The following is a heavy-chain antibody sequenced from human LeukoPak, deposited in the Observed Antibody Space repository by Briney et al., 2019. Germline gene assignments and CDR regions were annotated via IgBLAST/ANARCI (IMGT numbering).Heavy chain of an antibody. D-gene: IGHD3-10*01. J-gene: IGHJ4*02. CDR3: ASTTQGAMVRGVITLFDY. V-gene: IGHV3-23*01. CDR2: ISGSGGST. Sequence: PGGSLRLSCAASGFTFSSYAMSWVRQAPGKGLEWVSAISGSGGSTYYADSVKGRFTISRDNAKNSLYLQMDSLRAEDTAVYYCASTTQGAMVRGVITLFDYWGQGTLVTVSS. CDR1: GFTFSSYA.